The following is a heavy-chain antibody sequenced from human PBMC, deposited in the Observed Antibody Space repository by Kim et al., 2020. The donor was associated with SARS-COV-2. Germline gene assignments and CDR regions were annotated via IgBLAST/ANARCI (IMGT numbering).Heavy chain of an antibody. CDR3: AKDWRIAAAIDYYYYYGMDV. CDR1: GFTFSSYG. D-gene: IGHD6-13*01. J-gene: IGHJ6*02. CDR2: ISYDGSNK. V-gene: IGHV3-30*18. Sequence: GGSLRLSCSASGFTFSSYGMQWVRQAPGKGLEWVAVISYDGSNKYYADSVKGRFTISRDNSKNTLYLQMNSLRAEDTAVYYCAKDWRIAAAIDYYYYYGMDVWGQGTTVTVSS.